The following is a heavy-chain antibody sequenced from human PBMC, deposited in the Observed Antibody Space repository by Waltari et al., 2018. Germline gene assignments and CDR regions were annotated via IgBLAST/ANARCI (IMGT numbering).Heavy chain of an antibody. J-gene: IGHJ6*02. CDR1: GFKFSTYA. V-gene: IGHV3-23*01. CDR2: ISGSGDST. CDR3: AKAYGGNSLSGMDV. D-gene: IGHD4-17*01. Sequence: EVQLLESGGGLVQPGGSLRLSCAASGFKFSTYAMSWVRQAPGKGLEWVSAISGSGDSTYYADSVKGRFTISRDNSKNTLYLQMNSLRAEDTALYYCAKAYGGNSLSGMDVWGQGTTVTVSS.